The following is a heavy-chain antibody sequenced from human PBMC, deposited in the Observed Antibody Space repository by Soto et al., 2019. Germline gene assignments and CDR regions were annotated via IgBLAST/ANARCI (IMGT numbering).Heavy chain of an antibody. V-gene: IGHV4-59*01. Sequence: PSETLSLTCTVSGGSISSYYWSWIRQPPGKGLEWIGYIYYSGSTNYNPSLKSRVSISVDTSKNQFSLKLSSVTAADTAVYYCAREPMAAAGVIDYWGQGTLVTVSS. CDR1: GGSISSYY. D-gene: IGHD6-13*01. CDR3: AREPMAAAGVIDY. J-gene: IGHJ4*02. CDR2: IYYSGST.